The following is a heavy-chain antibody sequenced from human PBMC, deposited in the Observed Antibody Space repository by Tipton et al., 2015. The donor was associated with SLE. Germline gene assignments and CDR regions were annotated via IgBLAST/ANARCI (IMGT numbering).Heavy chain of an antibody. CDR1: GGSLTNSYW. V-gene: IGHV4-4*02. J-gene: IGHJ6*02. CDR3: ARLREGYYYYYDMDV. D-gene: IGHD1-26*01. Sequence: SLRLSCAVSGGSLTNSYWWTWVRQTPGKGLEWIGSIYYDGMTYPNPSLKSRVTMSVDTSKNQFSLNLRSVTAADMAVYYCARLREGYYYYYDMDVWGQGTTVTVSS. CDR2: IYYDGMT.